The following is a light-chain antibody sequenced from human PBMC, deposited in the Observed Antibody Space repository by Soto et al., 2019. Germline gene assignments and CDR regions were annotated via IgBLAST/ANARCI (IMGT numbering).Light chain of an antibody. J-gene: IGKJ1*01. CDR1: QSVSSN. Sequence: EIVMTQSPATLSVSPGERATLSCRASQSVSSNLAWYQQKPGQAPRLLLYVASTRATGIPARFSGSGSGTEFPLTISSLQSEDFAVYYCQQYNNWPWPFGQGTKEQIK. V-gene: IGKV3-15*01. CDR3: QQYNNWPWP. CDR2: VAS.